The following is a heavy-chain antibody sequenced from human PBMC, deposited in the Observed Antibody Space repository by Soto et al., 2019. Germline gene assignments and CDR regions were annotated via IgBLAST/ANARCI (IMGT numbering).Heavy chain of an antibody. CDR2: VIPLFDTA. D-gene: IGHD2-21*02. CDR1: GGIFTNNA. Sequence: QVQVVQSGAEVKKPGSSVKVSCKVSGGIFTNNAISWVRQAPGQGLEGLGGVIPLFDTAYYAQIFRGRLKISADGATTTAYMELSGLTSADTAVYFCATGGHNDGDNFYHGMDVWGQGTTVTVS. J-gene: IGHJ6*02. CDR3: ATGGHNDGDNFYHGMDV. V-gene: IGHV1-69*01.